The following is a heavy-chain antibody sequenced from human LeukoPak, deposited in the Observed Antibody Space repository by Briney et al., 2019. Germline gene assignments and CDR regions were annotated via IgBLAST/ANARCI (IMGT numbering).Heavy chain of an antibody. Sequence: PGGSLRLSCAASGFTFSGYSMNWVRQAPGKGLEWVSSISSSSSYIYYADSVKGRFTISRDNTKNSLYLQMNSLRAEDTAVYYCARGVVRYFDYWGQGALVTVSS. V-gene: IGHV3-21*01. CDR1: GFTFSGYS. CDR2: ISSSSSYI. D-gene: IGHD3-9*01. J-gene: IGHJ4*02. CDR3: ARGVVRYFDY.